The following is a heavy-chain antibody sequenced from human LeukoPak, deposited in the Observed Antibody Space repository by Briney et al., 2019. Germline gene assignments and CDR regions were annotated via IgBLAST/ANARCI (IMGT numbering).Heavy chain of an antibody. Sequence: GGSLRLSCAASGFTFSSYGMHWVRQAPGKGLVWVSRIASDGSSTTYADSVKGRFSISRDNAKNTLYLQMNSLRVEDTAVYYCARGRPHGNDYWGQGTLVTVSS. D-gene: IGHD4-23*01. CDR3: ARGRPHGNDY. J-gene: IGHJ4*02. V-gene: IGHV3-74*01. CDR2: IASDGSST. CDR1: GFTFSSYG.